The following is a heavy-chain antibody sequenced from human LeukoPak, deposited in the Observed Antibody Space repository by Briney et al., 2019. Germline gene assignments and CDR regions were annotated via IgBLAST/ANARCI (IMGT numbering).Heavy chain of an antibody. CDR2: MNPNSGNT. CDR3: ARGTYYDILTGYYKEGYYYYGMDV. D-gene: IGHD3-9*01. J-gene: IGHJ6*02. V-gene: IGHV1-8*01. CDR1: GYTFTTYD. Sequence: GASVKVSCKASGYTFTTYDINRVRQATGQGLEWMGWMNPNSGNTGYAQKFQGRVTMTRNTSISTAYMELSSLRSEDTAVYYCARGTYYDILTGYYKEGYYYYGMDVWGQGTTVTVSS.